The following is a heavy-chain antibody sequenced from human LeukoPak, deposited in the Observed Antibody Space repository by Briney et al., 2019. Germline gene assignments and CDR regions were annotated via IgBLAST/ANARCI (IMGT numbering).Heavy chain of an antibody. CDR2: IWYDGSNK. V-gene: IGHV3-33*06. J-gene: IGHJ3*02. Sequence: QPGRSLRLSCAASGFTFSSYGMHWVRQAPGKGLEWVAVIWYDGSNKYYADSVKGRFTISRDNSKNTLYLQMNSLRAEDTAVYYCAKVTYYYDSSGYDAFDIWGQGTMVTVSS. CDR1: GFTFSSYG. D-gene: IGHD3-22*01. CDR3: AKVTYYYDSSGYDAFDI.